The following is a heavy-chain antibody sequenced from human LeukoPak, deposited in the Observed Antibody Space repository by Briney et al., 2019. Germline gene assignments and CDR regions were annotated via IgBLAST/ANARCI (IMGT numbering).Heavy chain of an antibody. D-gene: IGHD3-10*01. J-gene: IGHJ4*02. Sequence: GESLKISCKGSGHSFTSYWIGWVRQMPGKGLEWMGIIYPGDSDTRYSPSFQGQVTISADKSISTAYLQWSSLKASDTAMYYCARTYYYGSGTYGQVDYWGQGTLVTVSS. V-gene: IGHV5-51*01. CDR1: GHSFTSYW. CDR3: ARTYYYGSGTYGQVDY. CDR2: IYPGDSDT.